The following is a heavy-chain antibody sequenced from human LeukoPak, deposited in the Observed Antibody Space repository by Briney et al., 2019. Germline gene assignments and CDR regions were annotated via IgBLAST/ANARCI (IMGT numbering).Heavy chain of an antibody. Sequence: GGSLRLSCAGSGFPFSSHWLSWFRQSPGKGLEWVAHINQDGSEKYYVDSVKGRFTISRDNARNSQYLQMNSLRAEDTAVYYCASGGGWVFNNWGQGTLVTVSS. CDR1: GFPFSSHW. CDR2: INQDGSEK. CDR3: ASGGGWVFNN. V-gene: IGHV3-7*01. J-gene: IGHJ4*02. D-gene: IGHD6-19*01.